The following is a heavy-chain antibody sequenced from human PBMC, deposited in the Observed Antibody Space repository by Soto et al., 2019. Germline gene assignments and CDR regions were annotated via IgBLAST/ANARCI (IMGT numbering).Heavy chain of an antibody. CDR3: ARDRPGSTNALMPEPYYYMDV. J-gene: IGHJ6*03. CDR2: INPSGGST. D-gene: IGHD2-8*01. CDR1: GYTFTSYY. Sequence: ASVKVSCKASGYTFTSYYMHWVRQAPGQGLEWMGIINPSGGSTSYAQKFQGRVTMTRDTSTSTVYMELSSLRSEDTAVYYCARDRPGSTNALMPEPYYYMDVWGKGTTVTVSS. V-gene: IGHV1-46*03.